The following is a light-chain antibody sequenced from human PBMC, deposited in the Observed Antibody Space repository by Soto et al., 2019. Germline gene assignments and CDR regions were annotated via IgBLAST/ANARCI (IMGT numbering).Light chain of an antibody. CDR3: QQYGSSSWT. Sequence: EIVLTQSPGTLSLSPGKRATLSCRASQSVSTSYLAWYQQTPGQAPRLLIYGASSRATAIPARFSGSGSGTDFTLTISRLESEDFVVYYCQQYGSSSWTFGRGTKLEIK. J-gene: IGKJ1*01. CDR2: GAS. V-gene: IGKV3-20*01. CDR1: QSVSTSY.